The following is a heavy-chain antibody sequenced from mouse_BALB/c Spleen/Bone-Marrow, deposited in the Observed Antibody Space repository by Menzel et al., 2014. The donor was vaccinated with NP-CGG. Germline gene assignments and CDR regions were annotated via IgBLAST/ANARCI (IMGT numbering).Heavy chain of an antibody. CDR3: ARRGWYYAMDY. Sequence: EVKLVESGGGLVQPGGFLKLSCATSGFTFSDYYMYWVRQTPEKRLEWVAYISNGGGSTYYPDTVKGRFTISRDNAKNTLYLQMSRLKSEDTAMYYCARRGWYYAMDYWGQGTSVTVSS. D-gene: IGHD2-3*01. CDR1: GFTFSDYY. V-gene: IGHV5-12*02. CDR2: ISNGGGST. J-gene: IGHJ4*01.